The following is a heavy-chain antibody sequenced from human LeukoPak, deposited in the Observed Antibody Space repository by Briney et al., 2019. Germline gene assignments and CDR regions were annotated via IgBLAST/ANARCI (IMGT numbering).Heavy chain of an antibody. D-gene: IGHD2-8*01. CDR1: GFTVSGNY. J-gene: IGHJ5*02. CDR3: AKDVRRCNGACT. CDR2: IYTGGST. Sequence: PGGSLRLSCAASGFTVSGNYMIWVRQAPGKGLEWVSLIYTGGSTYYADSVKGRFTISRDNSQNTLYLQMNSLRVEDTAIYYCAKDVRRCNGACTWGQGTLVTVSS. V-gene: IGHV3-53*01.